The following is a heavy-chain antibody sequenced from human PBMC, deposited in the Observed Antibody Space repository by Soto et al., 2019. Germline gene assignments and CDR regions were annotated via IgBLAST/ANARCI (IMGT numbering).Heavy chain of an antibody. CDR3: AILSDYYDSSGWEDY. V-gene: IGHV4-59*01. Sequence: SETLSLTCTVSGGSISSYYWSWIRQPPGKGLEWIGYIYYSGSTNYNPSLKSRVTISVDTSKNQFSLKLSSVTAADTAVYYCAILSDYYDSSGWEDYWGQGTLVTVSS. J-gene: IGHJ4*02. CDR1: GGSISSYY. D-gene: IGHD3-22*01. CDR2: IYYSGST.